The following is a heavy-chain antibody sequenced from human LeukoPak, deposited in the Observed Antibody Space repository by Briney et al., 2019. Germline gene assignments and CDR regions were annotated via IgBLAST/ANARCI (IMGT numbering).Heavy chain of an antibody. Sequence: ASVKVSCKASGYTFTSYGISWVRQAPGQGLEWMGWISAYNGNTNYAQKFQGRVTITADESTSTAYMELSSLRSEDTAVYYCARVSIAAAGWSGGYYDYWGQGTLVTVSS. V-gene: IGHV1-18*01. D-gene: IGHD6-13*01. CDR1: GYTFTSYG. J-gene: IGHJ4*02. CDR3: ARVSIAAAGWSGGYYDY. CDR2: ISAYNGNT.